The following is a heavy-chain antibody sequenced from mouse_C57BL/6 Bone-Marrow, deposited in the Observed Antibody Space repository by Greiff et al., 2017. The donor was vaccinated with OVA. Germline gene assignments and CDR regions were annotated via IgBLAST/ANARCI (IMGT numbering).Heavy chain of an antibody. V-gene: IGHV1-76*01. CDR1: GYTFTDYY. Sequence: QVQLQQPGAELVRPGASVKLSCKASGYTFTDYYINWVKQRPGQGLEWIARIYPGSGNTYYNEKFKGKATLTAEKSSSTAYMQLSSLTSEDSAVYFCARYFSAMDYWGQGTSVTVSS. J-gene: IGHJ4*01. CDR2: IYPGSGNT. CDR3: ARYFSAMDY.